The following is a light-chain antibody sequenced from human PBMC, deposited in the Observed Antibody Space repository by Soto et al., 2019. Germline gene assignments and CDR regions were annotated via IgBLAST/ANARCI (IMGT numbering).Light chain of an antibody. Sequence: DIQMTQSPSTLSASVGDRITITCRASQSIRSRLAWYQQKPGKAPKLLIYDASSLQSGVPSRFSGSESGTEFTLTINNLQPDDFATYYCQQYLSYSRQAFGQGTKVDIK. CDR3: QQYLSYSRQA. J-gene: IGKJ1*01. V-gene: IGKV1-5*01. CDR2: DAS. CDR1: QSIRSR.